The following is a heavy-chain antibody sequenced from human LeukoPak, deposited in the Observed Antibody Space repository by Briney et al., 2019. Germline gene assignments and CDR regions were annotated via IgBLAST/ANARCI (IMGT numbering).Heavy chain of an antibody. CDR1: GGSISGYY. V-gene: IGHV4-59*01. Sequence: SETLSLTCTVSGGSISGYYWSWIRQPPGKGGEGIGYIYYSGSTNYNPSLKSRVTISVDTSKKQFSVKLSCVDAADRAVYYCARTRGYSYGRYYYGMDVWGQGTTVTVSS. CDR3: ARTRGYSYGRYYYGMDV. CDR2: IYYSGST. D-gene: IGHD5-18*01. J-gene: IGHJ6*02.